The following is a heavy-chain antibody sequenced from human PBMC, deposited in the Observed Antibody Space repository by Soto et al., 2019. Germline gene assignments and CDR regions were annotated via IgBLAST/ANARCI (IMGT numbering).Heavy chain of an antibody. V-gene: IGHV4-34*01. CDR1: GGSFSGYY. CDR2: INHSGST. CDR3: AREGSVPVTPLYYFDY. Sequence: SETLSLTCAVYGGSFSGYYWSWIRQPPGKGLEWIGEINHSGSTNYNPSLKSRVTISVDTSKNQFSLKLSSVTAADTAVYYCAREGSVPVTPLYYFDYWGQGTLVTVSS. D-gene: IGHD4-17*01. J-gene: IGHJ4*02.